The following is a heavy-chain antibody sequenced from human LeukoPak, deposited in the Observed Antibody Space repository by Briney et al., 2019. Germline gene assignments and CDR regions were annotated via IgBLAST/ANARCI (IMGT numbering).Heavy chain of an antibody. J-gene: IGHJ5*02. CDR3: ARDRCGGGSCYPKYNWFDP. CDR2: IIPIFGTP. CDR1: GYTFTSYD. V-gene: IGHV1-69*06. Sequence: GASVKVSCKASGYTFTSYDINWVRQATGQGLEWMGGIIPIFGTPNYAQKFQGRVTITADKFTTTAYMELSSLRSDNTAVYYCARDRCGGGSCYPKYNWFDPWGQGTLVTVSS. D-gene: IGHD2-15*01.